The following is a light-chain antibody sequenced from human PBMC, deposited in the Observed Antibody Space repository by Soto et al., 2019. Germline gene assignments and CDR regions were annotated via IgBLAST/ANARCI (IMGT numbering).Light chain of an antibody. J-gene: IGKJ1*01. CDR2: GAS. V-gene: IGKV3-15*01. CDR1: QSVSSN. CDR3: QQYNNWPSKT. Sequence: EIVMTQSPATLSVSPGERATLSCRASQSVSSNLAWYQQKPGQAPRLLIYGASTRATGIPARFSGSGSGTEFKHTISSLQSEDFAVYYGQQYNNWPSKTFGQGTKVEIK.